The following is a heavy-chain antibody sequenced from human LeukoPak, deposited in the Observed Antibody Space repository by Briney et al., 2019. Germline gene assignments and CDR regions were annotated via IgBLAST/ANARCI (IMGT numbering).Heavy chain of an antibody. Sequence: ASVTVSCKASVYIFPSYGIRGVRQPRGRGREGVGWISDYNGNTNYAQKLQGRVTMTTDTSTSTAYMEPRSLSSDDTAVYYCARDHTAYQLPEADEAFDIWGQGTMGTVSS. CDR3: ARDHTAYQLPEADEAFDI. D-gene: IGHD2-2*01. J-gene: IGHJ3*02. CDR1: VYIFPSYG. V-gene: IGHV1-18*04. CDR2: ISDYNGNT.